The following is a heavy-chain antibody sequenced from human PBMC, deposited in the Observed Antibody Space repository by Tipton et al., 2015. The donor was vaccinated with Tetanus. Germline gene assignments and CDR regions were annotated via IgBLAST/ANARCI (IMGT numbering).Heavy chain of an antibody. D-gene: IGHD6-19*01. V-gene: IGHV4-59*01. Sequence: TLSLTCTVSGGSISTYHWNWIRQSPGKGLEWIGYIDYFGSTKYNPSLKSRVATSVDTSKNQFSLKLSSVTAADTAVYYCARIGWLQQNKPAFDIWGQGTVVTVSS. J-gene: IGHJ3*02. CDR3: ARIGWLQQNKPAFDI. CDR1: GGSISTYH. CDR2: IDYFGST.